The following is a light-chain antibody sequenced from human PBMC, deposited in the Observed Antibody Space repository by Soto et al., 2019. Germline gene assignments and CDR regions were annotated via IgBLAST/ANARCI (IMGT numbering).Light chain of an antibody. CDR3: QQYNSYTWT. CDR2: DAS. CDR1: QSISSW. J-gene: IGKJ1*01. V-gene: IGKV1-5*01. Sequence: DIQMTQSPSTLSASVGDRVTITCRASQSISSWLAWYQQKPGKDPKLLIYDASSLESGVPSRFSGSGSGTEFTLTNSSLQPDDFATYYCQQYNSYTWTFGQGTKVEIK.